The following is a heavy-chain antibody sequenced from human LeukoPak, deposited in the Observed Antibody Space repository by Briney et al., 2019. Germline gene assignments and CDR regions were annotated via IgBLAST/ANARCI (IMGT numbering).Heavy chain of an antibody. V-gene: IGHV4-39*07. Sequence: SETLSLTCTVSGGSISSGNYHWAWIRQPPGKGLECVGSIHHSGNAFYNTSLESRLSISVDTSKNQFSLQLRSVTAADTAVYYCTRVRQGSQSDCWGQGALVTVSS. CDR1: GGSISSGNYH. CDR2: IHHSGNA. J-gene: IGHJ4*02. CDR3: TRVRQGSQSDC.